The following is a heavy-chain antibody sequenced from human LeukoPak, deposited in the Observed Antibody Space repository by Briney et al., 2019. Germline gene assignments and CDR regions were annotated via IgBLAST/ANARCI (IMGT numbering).Heavy chain of an antibody. J-gene: IGHJ4*02. CDR3: ATDLGGSSALEY. D-gene: IGHD1-26*01. Sequence: SVKVSCKASGGTFSSYAISWVRQAPGQGLEWMGGIIPIFGTANYAQKFQGRVTMTEDTSTDTAYMELSSLRSEDTAVYYCATDLGGSSALEYWGQGTLVTVSS. CDR1: GGTFSSYA. CDR2: IIPIFGTA. V-gene: IGHV1-69*06.